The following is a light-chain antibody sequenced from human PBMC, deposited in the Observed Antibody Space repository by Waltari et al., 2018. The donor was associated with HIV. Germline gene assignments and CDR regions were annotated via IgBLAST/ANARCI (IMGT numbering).Light chain of an antibody. Sequence: DIHMTQSRPTLTASVVDRVNITCRASQTVGDWLAWYQQKPGEAPSLLIYRATDVESGVPSRFSGSASGTDFTLAIDSLHPDDFATYYCHQYSDYLGSFGQGTRVELK. CDR1: QTVGDW. CDR3: HQYSDYLGS. CDR2: RAT. J-gene: IGKJ1*01. V-gene: IGKV1-5*03.